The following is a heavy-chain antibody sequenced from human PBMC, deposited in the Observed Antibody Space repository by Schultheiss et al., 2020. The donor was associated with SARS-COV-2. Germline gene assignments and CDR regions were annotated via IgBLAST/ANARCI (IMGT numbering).Heavy chain of an antibody. CDR3: AKDPPDYGDVSLYYFDY. CDR1: GFTFRSYA. J-gene: IGHJ4*02. Sequence: GSLRLSCAASGFTFRSYAMTWVRQAPGKGLQWVSAITGNGASTFYADSVKGRFTISRDNSKNTLYLQMNSLRAEDTAVYFCAKDPPDYGDVSLYYFDYWGQGTLVTVSS. V-gene: IGHV3-23*01. CDR2: ITGNGAST. D-gene: IGHD4-17*01.